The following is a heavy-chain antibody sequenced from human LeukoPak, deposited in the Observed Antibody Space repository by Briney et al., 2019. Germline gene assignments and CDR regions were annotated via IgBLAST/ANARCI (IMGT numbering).Heavy chain of an antibody. CDR3: ARDSMIVGGFDI. CDR2: IKQDGSKK. CDR1: GFTFSSYW. Sequence: GRSLTLSCAASGFTFSSYWVSWGRQAPGEGREWVAYIKQDGSKKYYVYSVKGRFTISRDNAKTSLYLQMNSLRAEDTAVYYCARDSMIVGGFDIWGQGTMVTVSS. V-gene: IGHV3-7*01. D-gene: IGHD3-22*01. J-gene: IGHJ3*02.